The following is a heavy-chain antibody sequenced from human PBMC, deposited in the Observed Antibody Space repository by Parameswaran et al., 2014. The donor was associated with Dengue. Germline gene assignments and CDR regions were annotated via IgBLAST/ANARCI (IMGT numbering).Heavy chain of an antibody. D-gene: IGHD6-19*01. CDR2: IYYSGST. CDR3: ARGRLFVGGWNHYYYGMDV. Sequence: RWIRQPPGKGLEWIGYIYYSGSTNYNPSLKSRVTISVDTSKNQFSLKLSSVTAADTAVYYCARGRLFVGGWNHYYYGMDVWGQGTTVTVSS. J-gene: IGHJ6*02. V-gene: IGHV4-59*08.